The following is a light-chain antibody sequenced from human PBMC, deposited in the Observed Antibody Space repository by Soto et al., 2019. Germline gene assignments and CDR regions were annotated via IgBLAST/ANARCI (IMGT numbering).Light chain of an antibody. J-gene: IGKJ4*01. V-gene: IGKV3-15*01. Sequence: EILMTQSPATLSVSPGERATLSCRASQTVSSNLAWYQQKPGQAPRLLIYDASTRATGIPVRFRGSGSGTQFTLTISSLQSEDSAVYYCHQYTNWLALTFGGGTKVDIK. CDR1: QTVSSN. CDR2: DAS. CDR3: HQYTNWLALT.